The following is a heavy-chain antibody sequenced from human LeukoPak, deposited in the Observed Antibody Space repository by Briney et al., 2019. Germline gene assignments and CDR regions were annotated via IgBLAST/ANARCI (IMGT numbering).Heavy chain of an antibody. CDR1: GYTFTSYD. Sequence: GASVKVSCKASGYTFTSYDIHWVRQATGQGLEWMGWMNPNSGNTGYAQKFQGRVTMTRNTSISTAYIELSSLRSEDTAVYYCARGQSGYSGYDPRPDVEGDYWGQGTLVTVSS. J-gene: IGHJ4*02. CDR3: ARGQSGYSGYDPRPDVEGDY. CDR2: MNPNSGNT. V-gene: IGHV1-8*01. D-gene: IGHD5-12*01.